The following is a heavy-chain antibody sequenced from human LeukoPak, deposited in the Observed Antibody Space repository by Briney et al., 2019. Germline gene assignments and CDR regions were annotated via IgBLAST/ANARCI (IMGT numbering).Heavy chain of an antibody. D-gene: IGHD5-18*01. CDR3: ASLSIRGYSYGSFDY. J-gene: IGHJ4*02. CDR1: GGSISSYY. Sequence: SETLSPTCTVSGGSISSYYWSWIRQPPGKGLEWIGYIYYSGSTNYNPSLKSRVTISVDTSKNQFSLKLSSVTAADTAVYYCASLSIRGYSYGSFDYWGQGTLVTVSS. CDR2: IYYSGST. V-gene: IGHV4-59*08.